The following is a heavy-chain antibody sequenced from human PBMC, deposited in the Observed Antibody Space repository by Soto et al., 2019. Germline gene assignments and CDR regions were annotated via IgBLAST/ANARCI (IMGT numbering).Heavy chain of an antibody. J-gene: IGHJ4*02. CDR1: GFTFSSYS. CDR3: ARGGSLDYFDY. Sequence: GGSLRLSCAASGFTFSSYSMNWVRQAPGKGLEWVSSISSGSTYIYYADSVKGRFTISRDNAKNSLYLQMNSLRAEDTAVYYCARGGSLDYFDYWGQGTLVTVSS. CDR2: ISSGSTYI. V-gene: IGHV3-21*01.